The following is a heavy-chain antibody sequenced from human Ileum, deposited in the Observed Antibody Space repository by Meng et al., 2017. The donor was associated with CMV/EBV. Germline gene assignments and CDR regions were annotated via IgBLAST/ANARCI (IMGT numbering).Heavy chain of an antibody. CDR3: ARYSINRSDKYYFDY. CDR2: IYQSGST. D-gene: IGHD1-26*01. J-gene: IGHJ4*02. V-gene: IGHV4-38-2*02. CDR1: GYSINSGYY. Sequence: SETLSLTCTVSGYSINSGYYWAWIRQSPGKGLEWIASIYQSGSTYYNPSLKSRVTISVYTSKTQFSLNLSSVTAADTAVYFCARYSINRSDKYYFDYWGQGTLVTVSS.